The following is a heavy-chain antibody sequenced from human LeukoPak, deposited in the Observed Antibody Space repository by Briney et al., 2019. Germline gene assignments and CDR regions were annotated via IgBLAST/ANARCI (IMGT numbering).Heavy chain of an antibody. Sequence: TETLSLTCTVSGGSISSSSYYWGWIRQPPGKGLEWIGSIYYSGSTYYNPSLKSRVTISVDTSKNQFSLKLSSVTAADTAVYYCARQPLEDIVVVVAAHGYYFD. D-gene: IGHD2-15*01. J-gene: IGHJ4*01. CDR3: ARQPLEDIVVVVAAHGYYFD. CDR1: GGSISSSSYY. V-gene: IGHV4-39*07. CDR2: IYYSGST.